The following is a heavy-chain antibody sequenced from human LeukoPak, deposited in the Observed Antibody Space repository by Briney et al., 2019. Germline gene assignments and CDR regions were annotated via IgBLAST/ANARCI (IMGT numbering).Heavy chain of an antibody. J-gene: IGHJ4*02. CDR1: GFTFSDYW. CDR2: VGRDGSEK. V-gene: IGHV3-7*01. D-gene: IGHD1-26*01. CDR3: AKVGAWELQRVFEN. Sequence: PGGALRLCCAASGFTFSDYWMTWVGQVPVKGLKGVANVGRDGSEKNYVDSVKGRFTICRDNAKKSLYLEMNSLRVEDTALYYCAKVGAWELQRVFENWGQGTLVTVSS.